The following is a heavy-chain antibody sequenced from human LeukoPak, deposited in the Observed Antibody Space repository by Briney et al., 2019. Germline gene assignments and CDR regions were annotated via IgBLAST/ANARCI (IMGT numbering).Heavy chain of an antibody. CDR1: GYTFTSYA. D-gene: IGHD3-22*01. CDR2: INTNTGNP. CDR3: ARGFRYYYDSSGYSDY. V-gene: IGHV7-4-1*02. Sequence: ASVKVSCKASGYTFTSYAMNWVREAPGQGLEWMRWINTNTGNPTYAQGFTGRFVFSLDTSVSTPYLQISSLKAGDTAVYYCARGFRYYYDSSGYSDYWGQGTLVTVSS. J-gene: IGHJ4*02.